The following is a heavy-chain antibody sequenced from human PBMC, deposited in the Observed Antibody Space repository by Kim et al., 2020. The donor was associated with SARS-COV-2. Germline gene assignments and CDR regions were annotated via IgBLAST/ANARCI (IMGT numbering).Heavy chain of an antibody. Sequence: YSPSFQGQVTISADKSISTAYLQWSSLKASDTAMYYCARGLHYYGSGVYPWGQGTLVTVSS. V-gene: IGHV5-51*01. D-gene: IGHD3-10*01. J-gene: IGHJ5*02. CDR3: ARGLHYYGSGVYP.